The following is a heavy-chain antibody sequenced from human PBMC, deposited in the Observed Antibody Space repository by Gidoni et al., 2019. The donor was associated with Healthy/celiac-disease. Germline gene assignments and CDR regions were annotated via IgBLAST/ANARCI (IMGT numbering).Heavy chain of an antibody. D-gene: IGHD6-13*01. CDR2: INHSGST. Sequence: QVQLQQCGAGLLKPSETLSLPCAVYRVSFSGSDWSWIRQPPGKGLEWIGEINHSGSTNYNQSIKSRVTISVDTSKNQFSLKLSSVTAADTAVYYCARVGHSSLEGMDVWGQGTTVTVSS. CDR1: RVSFSGSD. CDR3: ARVGHSSLEGMDV. J-gene: IGHJ6*02. V-gene: IGHV4-34*01.